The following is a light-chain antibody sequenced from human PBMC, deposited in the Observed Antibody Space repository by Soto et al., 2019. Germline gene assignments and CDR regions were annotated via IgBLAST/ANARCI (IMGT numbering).Light chain of an antibody. CDR3: QHSYSLPVT. Sequence: DIQMTQSPSSLSASVGGRVTITCRASQSISSYLNWYQQKPGKAPKLLIHAASSLESGVPSSFSGSGSGTDFTLTISSLQPEDYETYYCQHSYSLPVTFGQGGKGDIK. CDR2: AAS. CDR1: QSISSY. J-gene: IGKJ2*01. V-gene: IGKV1-39*01.